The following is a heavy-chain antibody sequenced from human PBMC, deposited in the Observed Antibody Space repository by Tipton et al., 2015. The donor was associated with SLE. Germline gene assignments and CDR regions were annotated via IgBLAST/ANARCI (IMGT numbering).Heavy chain of an antibody. CDR2: IYSSGNT. Sequence: TLSLTCTVSGGSISSHYWSWIRQPPGKGLEWIGHIYSSGNTIYNPSLKSRVTISVDTSKNQFSLKLSSVTAADTAVYYCVRDPRSLQWFFDYWGKGMLVNVSS. D-gene: IGHD3-22*01. CDR1: GGSISSHY. V-gene: IGHV4-4*09. CDR3: VRDPRSLQWFFDY. J-gene: IGHJ4*02.